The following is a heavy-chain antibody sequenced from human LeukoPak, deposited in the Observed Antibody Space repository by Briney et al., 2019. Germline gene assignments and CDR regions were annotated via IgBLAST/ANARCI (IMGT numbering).Heavy chain of an antibody. J-gene: IGHJ3*02. Sequence: GGSLRLSCAASGFTFDDYGMSWVRQAPGKGLEWVSGINWNGGSTGYADSVKGRFTISRDNAKNSLYLQMNSLRAEDTALYYCAKDLYGDYESSGNAFDIWGQGTMVTVSS. CDR1: GFTFDDYG. D-gene: IGHD4-17*01. CDR3: AKDLYGDYESSGNAFDI. CDR2: INWNGGST. V-gene: IGHV3-20*04.